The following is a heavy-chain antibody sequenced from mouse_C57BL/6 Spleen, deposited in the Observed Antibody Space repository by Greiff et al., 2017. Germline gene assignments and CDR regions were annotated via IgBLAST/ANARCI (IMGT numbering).Heavy chain of an antibody. D-gene: IGHD1-1*01. J-gene: IGHJ1*03. CDR1: GFTFSNYW. V-gene: IGHV6-3*01. CDR2: IRLKSDNYAT. CDR3: TGRTTVVAKYFDV. Sequence: EVQVVESGGGLVQPGGSMKLSCVASGFTFSNYWMNWVRQSPEKGLEWVAQIRLKSDNYATHYAESVKGRFTISRDDSKSSVYLQMNNLRAEDTGIYYCTGRTTVVAKYFDVWGTGTTVTVSS.